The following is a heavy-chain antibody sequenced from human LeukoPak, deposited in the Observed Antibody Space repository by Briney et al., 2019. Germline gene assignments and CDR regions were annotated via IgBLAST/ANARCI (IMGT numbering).Heavy chain of an antibody. J-gene: IGHJ4*02. CDR3: ARPPVGDGYNWAFDY. D-gene: IGHD5-24*01. CDR1: GFTFSSYW. CDR2: IKSDGST. V-gene: IGHV3-74*01. Sequence: GGSLRLSCAASGFTFSSYWMHWVRQTPGKGLVWVSRIKSDGSTIYADSVKGRFTISRDNAKNTLYLQMNSLRAEDTAVYYCARPPVGDGYNWAFDYWGQGTLVTVSS.